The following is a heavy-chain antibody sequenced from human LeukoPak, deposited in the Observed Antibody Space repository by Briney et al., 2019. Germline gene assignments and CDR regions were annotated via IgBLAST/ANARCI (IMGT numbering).Heavy chain of an antibody. V-gene: IGHV3-74*01. D-gene: IGHD6-19*01. CDR1: GFTFSSYW. Sequence: GGSLRLSCAASGFTFSSYWMHWVRQAPGKGLVWVSRINSDGSSTSYADSVKGRFTISRDNAKNTLYLQMNSLRAEDTAVYYCAAGSSGWYGNYYYGMDVWGQGTTVTVSS. CDR3: AAGSSGWYGNYYYGMDV. CDR2: INSDGSST. J-gene: IGHJ6*02.